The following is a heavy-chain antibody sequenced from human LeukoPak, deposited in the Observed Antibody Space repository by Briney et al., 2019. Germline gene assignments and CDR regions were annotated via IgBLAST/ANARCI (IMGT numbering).Heavy chain of an antibody. CDR1: GYTFTGYY. J-gene: IGHJ4*02. D-gene: IGHD6-13*01. Sequence: ASVKVSCKASGYTFTGYYMYWVRQAPGQGLEWMGRINPNSGGTNYAQKFQGRVTMTRDTSISTAYMELSRLRSDDTAVYYCARVKYSSSWYRNDTWGYWGQGTLVTVSS. CDR2: INPNSGGT. CDR3: ARVKYSSSWYRNDTWGY. V-gene: IGHV1-2*06.